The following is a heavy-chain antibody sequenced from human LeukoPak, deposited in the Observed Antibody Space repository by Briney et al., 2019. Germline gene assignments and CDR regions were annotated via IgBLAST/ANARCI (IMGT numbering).Heavy chain of an antibody. D-gene: IGHD1-26*01. Sequence: PSETLSLTCAVSGYSISSGYYWGWIRPPPGKGLEWIGSIYHSGNTYYNPSLRRRVSISLDPSKNQFSLKLSSVTAADTAVYYCARVSDGSGSYYFDYWGQGTLVTVSS. J-gene: IGHJ4*02. CDR3: ARVSDGSGSYYFDY. CDR1: GYSISSGYY. V-gene: IGHV4-38-2*01. CDR2: IYHSGNT.